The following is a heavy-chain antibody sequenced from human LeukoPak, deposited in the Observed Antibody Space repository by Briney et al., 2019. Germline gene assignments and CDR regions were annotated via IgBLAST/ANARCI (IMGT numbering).Heavy chain of an antibody. J-gene: IGHJ4*02. CDR3: ARALAYYYDSSGYHGVGY. CDR1: GYTFTSYG. Sequence: ASVKVSCKASGYTFTSYGITWVRQAPGQGLEWMGWISAYNGYTNYAQKLQGRVTMTTEISTSTAYMELSSLRSEDTAVYYCARALAYYYDSSGYHGVGYWGQGTLVTVSS. CDR2: ISAYNGYT. V-gene: IGHV1-18*01. D-gene: IGHD3-22*01.